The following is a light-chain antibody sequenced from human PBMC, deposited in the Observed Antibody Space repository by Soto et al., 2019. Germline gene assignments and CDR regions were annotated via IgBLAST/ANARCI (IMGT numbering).Light chain of an antibody. Sequence: QFALTQPASVSGSPGQSITISCTGTSDNIGGYNYVSWYQQHPGTAPKLMIYDVSNRPSGVSNRFSGSKSGNTASLTISGLQAEDEADYYCSSYRGSSAFVFGGGTKLTVL. CDR1: SDNIGGYNY. CDR3: SSYRGSSAFV. J-gene: IGLJ2*01. V-gene: IGLV2-14*01. CDR2: DVS.